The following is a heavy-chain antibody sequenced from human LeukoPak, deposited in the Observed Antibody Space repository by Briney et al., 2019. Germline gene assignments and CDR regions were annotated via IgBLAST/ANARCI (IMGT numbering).Heavy chain of an antibody. CDR2: IYHSGST. D-gene: IGHD1-7*01. Sequence: SETLSLTCAVYGGSFSGYYWGWIRQPPGKGLEWIGSIYHSGSTYYNPSLKSRVAISVDTSKNQFSLKLSSVTAADTAVYYCARRGTNYYYYMDVWGKGTTVTVSS. V-gene: IGHV4-38-2*01. J-gene: IGHJ6*03. CDR1: GGSFSGYY. CDR3: ARRGTNYYYYMDV.